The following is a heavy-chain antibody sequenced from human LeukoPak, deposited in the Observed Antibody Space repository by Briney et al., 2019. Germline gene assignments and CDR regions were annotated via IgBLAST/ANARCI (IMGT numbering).Heavy chain of an antibody. V-gene: IGHV1-2*02. J-gene: IGHJ5*02. CDR3: ARDRDSSSSYNWFDP. CDR2: INPNSGGT. D-gene: IGHD6-6*01. Sequence: ASVKVSCKASGYTFTDYYIDWVRQAPGQGLEWIGWINPNSGGTNYAQKFQGRVTMTRDTSISTAYMELSRLRSDDTAVYYCARDRDSSSSYNWFDPWGQGTLVTVSS. CDR1: GYTFTDYY.